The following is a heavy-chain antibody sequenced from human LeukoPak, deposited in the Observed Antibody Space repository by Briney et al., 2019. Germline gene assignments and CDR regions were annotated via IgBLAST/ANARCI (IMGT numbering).Heavy chain of an antibody. J-gene: IGHJ4*02. CDR2: ISGSSGST. D-gene: IGHD3-10*01. Sequence: GGSLRLSCAASGFTFNSYAMNWVRQAPGKGLEWVSTISGSSGSTYYADSVKGRFTISRGSSKNTLYLQMNSLRAEDTAVYYCAKGWFTIDYWGQGTLVTVSS. CDR1: GFTFNSYA. CDR3: AKGWFTIDY. V-gene: IGHV3-23*01.